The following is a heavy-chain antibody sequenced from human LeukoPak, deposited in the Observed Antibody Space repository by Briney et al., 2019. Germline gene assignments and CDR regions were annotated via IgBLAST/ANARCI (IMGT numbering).Heavy chain of an antibody. D-gene: IGHD2-15*01. CDR1: GYTLTELS. V-gene: IGHV1-24*01. CDR2: FHPEDGET. CDR3: ATDLATAIDY. J-gene: IGHJ4*02. Sequence: ASVKVSCKVSGYTLTELSMHWVRQAPGKELEWMGGFHPEDGETIYAQKFQGRVTMTEDTSTDTAYMELSSLRSEDTAVYYCATDLATAIDYWGQGTLVTVSS.